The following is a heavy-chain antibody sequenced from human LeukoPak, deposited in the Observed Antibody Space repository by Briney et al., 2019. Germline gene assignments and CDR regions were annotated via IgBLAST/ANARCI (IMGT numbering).Heavy chain of an antibody. J-gene: IGHJ5*02. V-gene: IGHV1-46*01. CDR2: LNPSSGST. Sequence: GASVKVSCKTSGYTFISYYMHWVRQAPGQGLEWMGILNPSSGSTTYAQKFQGRVTMTSDTSTNTVYMELRSLRSDDTAVYYCARTLPSGSYNWFDPWGQGTLVTVSS. CDR3: ARTLPSGSYNWFDP. CDR1: GYTFISYY. D-gene: IGHD1-26*01.